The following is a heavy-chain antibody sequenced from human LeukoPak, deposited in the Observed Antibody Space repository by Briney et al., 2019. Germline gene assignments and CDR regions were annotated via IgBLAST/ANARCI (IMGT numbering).Heavy chain of an antibody. CDR1: GGSISSSSYY. Sequence: SETLPLTCTVSGGSISSSSYYWGWIRQPPGKGLEWIGSIYYSGSTYYNPSLKSRVTISVDTSKNQFSLKLSSVTAADTAVYYCARHMYYYDSSGYQHFDYWGQGTLVTVSS. V-gene: IGHV4-39*01. D-gene: IGHD3-22*01. CDR3: ARHMYYYDSSGYQHFDY. J-gene: IGHJ4*02. CDR2: IYYSGST.